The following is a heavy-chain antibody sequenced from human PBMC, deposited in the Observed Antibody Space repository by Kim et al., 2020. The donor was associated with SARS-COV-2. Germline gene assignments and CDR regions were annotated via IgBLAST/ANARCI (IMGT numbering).Heavy chain of an antibody. D-gene: IGHD3-16*01. J-gene: IGHJ4*02. CDR1: GDSISSSSYY. V-gene: IGHV4-39*07. CDR2: IFYEGST. Sequence: SETLSLTCTVSGDSISSSSYYWGWIRQPPGKGLEWIGSIFYEGSTYYTPSLKSRVTISVDTSKNQFSLKLRSVTAADTAVYYCARARFYSYDSQGEFDYWGRGTLVTVSS. CDR3: ARARFYSYDSQGEFDY.